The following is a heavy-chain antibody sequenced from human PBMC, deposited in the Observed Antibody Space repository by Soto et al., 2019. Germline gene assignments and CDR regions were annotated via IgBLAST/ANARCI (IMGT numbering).Heavy chain of an antibody. Sequence: SGPTLVNPTQTLTLTRTFSGFSLSTSGMCVSWIRQPPGKALEWLALIHWDDDKYYSTSLKTRLTISKDTSKNQVVLTMTNMDPGDTATYYCARITVRGALYYYGMDVWGQGT. V-gene: IGHV2-70*01. CDR3: ARITVRGALYYYGMDV. D-gene: IGHD3-10*01. J-gene: IGHJ6*02. CDR1: GFSLSTSGMC. CDR2: IHWDDDK.